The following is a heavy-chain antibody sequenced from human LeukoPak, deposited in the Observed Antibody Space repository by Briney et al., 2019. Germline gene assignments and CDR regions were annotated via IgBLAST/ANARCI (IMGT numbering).Heavy chain of an antibody. J-gene: IGHJ4*02. CDR2: ISYDGINK. CDR3: AGGKVHYGSGSYQNY. Sequence: QPGRSLRLSCAASGFTFSSYAMHWVRQAPGKGLEWVAVISYDGINKYYADSVKGRFTISRDNSKNTLFLELNSLRVDDTAVYYCAGGKVHYGSGSYQNYWGQGTLVTVSS. CDR1: GFTFSSYA. D-gene: IGHD3-10*01. V-gene: IGHV3-30-3*01.